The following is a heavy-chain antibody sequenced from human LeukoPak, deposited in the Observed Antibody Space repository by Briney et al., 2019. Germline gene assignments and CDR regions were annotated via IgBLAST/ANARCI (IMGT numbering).Heavy chain of an antibody. V-gene: IGHV1-2*02. CDR1: GYTFTDYY. CDR3: ARGRTGTKRDYAFDI. CDR2: INPNSGGT. J-gene: IGHJ3*02. Sequence: ASVTVSCKASGYTFTDYYMHWVRQAPGQGLEWMGWINPNSGGTNYAQKFQGRVTMTRDTAISTAYMELSRLRSDDTAVYYCARGRTGTKRDYAFDIWGQGTMVTVSS. D-gene: IGHD1-1*01.